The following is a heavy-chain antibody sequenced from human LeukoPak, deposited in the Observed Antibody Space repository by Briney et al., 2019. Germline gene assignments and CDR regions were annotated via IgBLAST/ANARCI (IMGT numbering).Heavy chain of an antibody. CDR3: ARDGGYEGTRYYFDY. J-gene: IGHJ4*02. CDR1: GFTFSDYA. CDR2: ITGSGIST. D-gene: IGHD3-16*01. Sequence: GGSLRLSCEASGFTFSDYAMTWVRQAPGKGLEWVSEITGSGISTYYADSVKGRFTISRDNSKNTLYLQMNSLRAEDTAVYYCARDGGYEGTRYYFDYWGQGTLVTVSS. V-gene: IGHV3-23*01.